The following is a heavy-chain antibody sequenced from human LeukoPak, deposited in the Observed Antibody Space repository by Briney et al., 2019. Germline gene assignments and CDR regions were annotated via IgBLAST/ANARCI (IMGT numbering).Heavy chain of an antibody. J-gene: IGHJ6*02. V-gene: IGHV1-18*01. D-gene: IGHD3-10*01. CDR1: GYTVTSYG. CDR3: ARDLAYYAVYYYYGMDV. CDR2: ISAYNGNT. Sequence: ASVKVSCKASGYTVTSYGISWVRQAPGQGLEWMGWISAYNGNTNYAQKLQGRVTMTTDTSTSTAYMELRSLRSDDTAVYYCARDLAYYAVYYYYGMDVWGQGTTVTVSS.